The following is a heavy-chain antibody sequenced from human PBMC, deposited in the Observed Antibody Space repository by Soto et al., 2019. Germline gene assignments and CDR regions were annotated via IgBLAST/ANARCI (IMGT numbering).Heavy chain of an antibody. CDR1: GGSISSYY. CDR2: IYYSGST. J-gene: IGHJ5*02. V-gene: IGHV4-59*01. Sequence: QVQLQESGPGLVKPSETLSLTCTVSGGSISSYYWSWIRQPPGKGLEWIGYIYYSGSTNYNPSLKSRVTISVDTSKNHFSLELSSVTAADTAVYYCARNVLLWFGESANWFDPWGQGTLVTVSS. D-gene: IGHD3-10*01. CDR3: ARNVLLWFGESANWFDP.